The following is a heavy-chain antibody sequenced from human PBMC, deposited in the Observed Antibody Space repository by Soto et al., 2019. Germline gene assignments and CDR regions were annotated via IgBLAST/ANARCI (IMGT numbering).Heavy chain of an antibody. CDR2: IYYSGST. CDR3: ARTYGDCFDY. Sequence: SETLSLTCTVSGGSIRSYYWSWIRQPPGKGLEWIGNIYYSGSTNYNPSLNSRVTISVDTSKNQFSLKLSSVTAADTAVYYCARTYGDCFDYWGQGTLVTVSS. V-gene: IGHV4-59*01. CDR1: GGSIRSYY. J-gene: IGHJ4*02. D-gene: IGHD4-17*01.